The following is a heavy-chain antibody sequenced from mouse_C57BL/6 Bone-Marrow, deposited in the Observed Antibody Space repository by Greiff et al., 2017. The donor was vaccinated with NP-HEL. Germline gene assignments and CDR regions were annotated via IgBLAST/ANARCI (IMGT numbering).Heavy chain of an antibody. CDR2: ISSGGDYI. CDR3: TRERDGNYGNWYFDV. J-gene: IGHJ1*03. Sequence: EVQLQESGEGLVKPGGSLKLSCAASGFTFSSYAMSWVRQTPEKRLEWVAYISSGGDYIYYADTVKGRFTISRDNARNTLYLQMSSLKSEDTAMYYCTRERDGNYGNWYFDVWGTGTTVTVSS. D-gene: IGHD2-1*01. V-gene: IGHV5-9-1*02. CDR1: GFTFSSYA.